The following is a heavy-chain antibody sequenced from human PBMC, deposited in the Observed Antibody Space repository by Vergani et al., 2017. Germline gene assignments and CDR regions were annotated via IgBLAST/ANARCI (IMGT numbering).Heavy chain of an antibody. J-gene: IGHJ6*02. Sequence: EVQLLESGGDLVQPGGSLRLSCAASGFTFNHYAMNWVRQAPGKGLEWVSGISGSGGSTYYAGSVKGRFTISRDSSKNTLYLQMTSLRAGDTAVYYCAKANPRNSGYDYLYYYHAMDFWGLGTTVTVSS. V-gene: IGHV3-23*01. CDR2: ISGSGGST. CDR3: AKANPRNSGYDYLYYYHAMDF. CDR1: GFTFNHYA. D-gene: IGHD5-12*01.